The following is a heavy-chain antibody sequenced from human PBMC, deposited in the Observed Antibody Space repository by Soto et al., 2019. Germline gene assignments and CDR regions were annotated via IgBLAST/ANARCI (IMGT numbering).Heavy chain of an antibody. CDR3: AHSSSGAEALDY. V-gene: IGHV2-5*02. CDR1: GFSLSTSGVG. J-gene: IGHJ4*02. D-gene: IGHD6-25*01. Sequence: QITLKEAGPTLVKPTQTLTLTCTFSGFSLSTSGVGVGWIRQPPGKALEWLALIYWDDDKRYSPSLKSRLTSNKHTANHQGFLTMTNRDPVDTATYYFAHSSSGAEALDYCGQGNLGTVSS. CDR2: IYWDDDK.